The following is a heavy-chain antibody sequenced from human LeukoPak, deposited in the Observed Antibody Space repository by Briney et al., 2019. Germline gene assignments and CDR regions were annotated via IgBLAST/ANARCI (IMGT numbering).Heavy chain of an antibody. CDR1: GFTFSNYA. J-gene: IGHJ4*02. CDR2: ISYDGSDK. D-gene: IGHD3-22*01. Sequence: GGSLRLSCAASGFTFSNYAMHWVRQAPGKGLEWVALISYDGSDKYYADSVKGRFTISRDNSKNTLYLQMNSLRPEDTAVYYCARARLYYYDSSGYLVRPLDYWGQGTLVTVSS. V-gene: IGHV3-30-3*01. CDR3: ARARLYYYDSSGYLVRPLDY.